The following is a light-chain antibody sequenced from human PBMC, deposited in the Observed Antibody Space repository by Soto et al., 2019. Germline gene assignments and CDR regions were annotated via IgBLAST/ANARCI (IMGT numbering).Light chain of an antibody. Sequence: QSVLTQPASVSGSPGQSITISCTGTRTDVGGYNFVSWYQQHPGKAPKLIIYEVSNRPSGVSNRFSGSKSDNMASLTISGLQAEDEADYYCCSYVSSKTYVFGTGTKV. V-gene: IGLV2-14*01. CDR1: RTDVGGYNF. CDR3: CSYVSSKTYV. CDR2: EVS. J-gene: IGLJ1*01.